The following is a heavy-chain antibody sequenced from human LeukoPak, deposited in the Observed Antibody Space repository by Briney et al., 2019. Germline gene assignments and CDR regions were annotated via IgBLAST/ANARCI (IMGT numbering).Heavy chain of an antibody. V-gene: IGHV4-38-2*02. CDR2: IYHSGST. J-gene: IGHJ4*02. CDR1: GYSISSAYY. Sequence: PSETLSLTCTVSGYSISSAYYWGWIRQPPGKGLEWIGSIYHSGSTYYNPSLKSRVTISVDTSKNQFSLKLSSVTAADTAVYYCARVCSGGGYDYWGQGTLVTVSS. CDR3: ARVCSGGGYDY. D-gene: IGHD2-15*01.